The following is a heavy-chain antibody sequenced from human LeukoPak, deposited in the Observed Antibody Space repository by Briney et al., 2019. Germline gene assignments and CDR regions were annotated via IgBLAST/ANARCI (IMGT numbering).Heavy chain of an antibody. CDR3: ARDVTIFGVVIIDY. V-gene: IGHV3-48*01. CDR1: GFTFSSYS. Sequence: PGGSLRLSCAASGFTFSSYSMNWVRQAPGKGLEWVSYISSSSSTIYYADSVKGRFTIPRDNAKNSLYLQMNSLRAEDTAVYYCARDVTIFGVVIIDYWGQGTLVTVSS. D-gene: IGHD3-3*01. CDR2: ISSSSSTI. J-gene: IGHJ4*02.